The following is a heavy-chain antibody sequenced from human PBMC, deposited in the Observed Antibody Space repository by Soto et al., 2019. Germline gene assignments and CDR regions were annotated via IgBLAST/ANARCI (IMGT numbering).Heavy chain of an antibody. Sequence: QVQLQESGPGLVKPSETLSLTCAVFGDSMGNNRCWRWVRQSPGKGLEWIGEVTRSGSTNYNPSHKSRVTISIDTSNKRLSLHLSSVNAADTAVYYCARQKVSRFYCEVDFFDSWGLGTLVTVSS. V-gene: IGHV4-4*02. CDR2: VTRSGST. CDR3: ARQKVSRFYCEVDFFDS. J-gene: IGHJ4*02. CDR1: GDSMGNNRC. D-gene: IGHD2-8*02.